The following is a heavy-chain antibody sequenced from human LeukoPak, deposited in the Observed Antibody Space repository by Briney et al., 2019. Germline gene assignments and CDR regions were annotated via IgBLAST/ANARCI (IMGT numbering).Heavy chain of an antibody. CDR1: GFTFSNYA. CDR2: ISIDGSNK. D-gene: IGHD3-3*01. V-gene: IGHV3-30-3*01. Sequence: GGSLRLSCAASGFTFSNYAMHWVRQTPGSGLEWVTLISIDGSNKYYADSVKGRFTISRDNSRNTLNLHMNSLRPEDTAVYYCAKGRTIFASTDYWGQGTLVTVSS. CDR3: AKGRTIFASTDY. J-gene: IGHJ4*02.